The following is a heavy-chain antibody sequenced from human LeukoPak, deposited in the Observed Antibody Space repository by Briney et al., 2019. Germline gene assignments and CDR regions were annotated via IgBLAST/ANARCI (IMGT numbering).Heavy chain of an antibody. Sequence: GGSLRLSCAASGFTFSSYTMRWVRQAPGKGLEWVSSVTGSGDSTYADSVKGRFTISRDNSKNTLYLQMNSLRAEDTAVYYCAKSHSLPFTYPDYYYGMDVWGQGTTVTVSS. J-gene: IGHJ6*02. D-gene: IGHD2-21*02. CDR2: VTGSGDST. V-gene: IGHV3-23*01. CDR3: AKSHSLPFTYPDYYYGMDV. CDR1: GFTFSSYT.